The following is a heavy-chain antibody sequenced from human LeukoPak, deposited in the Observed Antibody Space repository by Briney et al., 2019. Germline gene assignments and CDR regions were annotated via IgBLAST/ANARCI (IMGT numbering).Heavy chain of an antibody. D-gene: IGHD5-24*01. J-gene: IGHJ4*02. CDR2: IYSGGST. V-gene: IGHV3-66*01. CDR1: GFTFSSYA. Sequence: PGGSLRLSCSASGFTFSSYAMSWVRQAPGKGLEWVSVIYSGGSTYYADSVKGRFTISRDNSKNTLYLQMNSLRAEDTAVYYCARMRWLQFRGVHHYFDYWGQGTLVTVSS. CDR3: ARMRWLQFRGVHHYFDY.